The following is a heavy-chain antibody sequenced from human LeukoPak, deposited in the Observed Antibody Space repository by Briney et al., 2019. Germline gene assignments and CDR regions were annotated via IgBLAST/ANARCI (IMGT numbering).Heavy chain of an antibody. CDR3: VTGVGY. Sequence: GGSLRLSGVGSGFAFSSNWVTWVRQAPGKGLEFVANTNQNGDEKYYVDSVKGRFTISRDNAKNSVYLQMKSLRAEATAIYYCVTGVGYWGQGTLVTVSS. V-gene: IGHV3-7*01. CDR1: GFAFSSNW. CDR2: TNQNGDEK. D-gene: IGHD7-27*01. J-gene: IGHJ4*02.